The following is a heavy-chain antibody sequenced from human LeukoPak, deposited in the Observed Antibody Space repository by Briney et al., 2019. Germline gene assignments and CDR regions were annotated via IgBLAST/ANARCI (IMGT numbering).Heavy chain of an antibody. Sequence: GGSLRLSCAASGFTFSSYNMNWVRQAPGKGLEWVSSITSGSSYIYYADSVKGRFTISRDNAKNSLYLQMNSLRVEDTAVYYCARRWSFDHWGQGTLVTVSS. J-gene: IGHJ4*02. D-gene: IGHD6-13*01. V-gene: IGHV3-21*01. CDR1: GFTFSSYN. CDR2: ITSGSSYI. CDR3: ARRWSFDH.